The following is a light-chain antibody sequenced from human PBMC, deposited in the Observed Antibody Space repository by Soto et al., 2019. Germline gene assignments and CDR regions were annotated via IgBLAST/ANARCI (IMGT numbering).Light chain of an antibody. CDR1: QSVLYSSNNQNY. J-gene: IGKJ1*01. CDR3: QQYYRPWT. V-gene: IGKV4-1*01. Sequence: DIVMTQSPDSLAVSLGERATINCKSSQSVLYSSNNQNYLAWYQQKPGQPPKLLIYWASTRESGVPDRFSGSGSGTDFTLTSSRLQAEDVAVYYCQQYYRPWTFGQGTKVEIK. CDR2: WAS.